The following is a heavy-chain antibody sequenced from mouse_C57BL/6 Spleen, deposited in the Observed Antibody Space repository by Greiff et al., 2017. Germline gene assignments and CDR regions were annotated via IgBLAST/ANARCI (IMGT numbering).Heavy chain of an antibody. CDR3: ARDYYGSSYDWYFDV. Sequence: VQLQQSDAELVKPGASVKISCKVSGYTFTDHTIHWMKQRPGQGLEWIGYIYPRDGSTKYNEKFKGKATLTADKSSSTAYMQLNSLTSEDSAVYFCARDYYGSSYDWYFDVWGTGTTVTVSS. D-gene: IGHD1-1*01. CDR1: GYTFTDHT. J-gene: IGHJ1*03. CDR2: IYPRDGST. V-gene: IGHV1-78*01.